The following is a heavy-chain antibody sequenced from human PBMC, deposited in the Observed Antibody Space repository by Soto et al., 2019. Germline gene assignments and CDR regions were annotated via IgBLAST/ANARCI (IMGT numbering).Heavy chain of an antibody. Sequence: QVQLQESGPGLVKPSETLSLTCTVSGGSISSYYWSWIRQPPGKGLEWIGYIYYSGSTNYNPSLKSRVTISXGTXKXPFSLKLSSVTAADTAVYYCARQRRIVGAKRMWFDPWGQGTLVTVSS. D-gene: IGHD1-26*01. CDR1: GGSISSYY. V-gene: IGHV4-59*08. CDR2: IYYSGST. J-gene: IGHJ5*02. CDR3: ARQRRIVGAKRMWFDP.